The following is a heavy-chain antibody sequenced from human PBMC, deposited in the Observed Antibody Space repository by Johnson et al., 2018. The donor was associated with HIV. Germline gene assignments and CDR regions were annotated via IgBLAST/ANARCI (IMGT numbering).Heavy chain of an antibody. J-gene: IGHJ3*01. Sequence: QVQLVESGGGLVKPGGSLRLSCAASGFTFTDYYISWIRQAPGKGLEWISYVNRGNAMYYADPVKGRFAISRDNVKNSIYLQLNSLKVEDTAVYYCARSYSTEAVEVGGQGTMVTVSS. V-gene: IGHV3-11*04. CDR3: ARSYSTEAVEV. CDR2: VNRGNAM. CDR1: GFTFTDYY. D-gene: IGHD3-10*01.